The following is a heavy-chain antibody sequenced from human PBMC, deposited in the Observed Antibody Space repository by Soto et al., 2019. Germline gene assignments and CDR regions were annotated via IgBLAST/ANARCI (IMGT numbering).Heavy chain of an antibody. CDR1: GFTFDDYA. V-gene: IGHV3-9*01. CDR3: ARDGSNYYGSGSYPY. Sequence: GGSLRLSCAASGFTFDDYAMHWVRQAPGKGLEWVSGISWNSGSTIYYADSVKGRFTISRDNAKNSLYLQMNSLRVEDTAVYYCARDGSNYYGSGSYPYWGQGTLVTVSS. D-gene: IGHD3-10*01. CDR2: ISWNSGSTI. J-gene: IGHJ4*02.